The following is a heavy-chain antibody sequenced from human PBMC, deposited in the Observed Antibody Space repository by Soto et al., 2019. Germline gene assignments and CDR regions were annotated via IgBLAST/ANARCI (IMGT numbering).Heavy chain of an antibody. J-gene: IGHJ6*02. CDR2: ISGSGGST. CDR3: AKGEGHHWILYYYGMDV. CDR1: GFTFSSYA. V-gene: IGHV3-23*01. Sequence: EVQLLESGGGLVQPGGSLRLSCAASGFTFSSYAMSWVRQAPGKGLEWVSAISGSGGSTYYADSVKGRFTISRDNSKNTLYLQMNSLRAEDTAVYYCAKGEGHHWILYYYGMDVWGQGTTVTVSS. D-gene: IGHD1-1*01.